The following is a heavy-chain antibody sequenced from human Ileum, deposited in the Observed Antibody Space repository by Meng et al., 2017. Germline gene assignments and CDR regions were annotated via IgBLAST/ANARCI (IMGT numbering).Heavy chain of an antibody. J-gene: IGHJ4*02. CDR3: ARDYSGTSYRFFDY. CDR2: ISVYNGNT. CDR1: GYTFTSYG. D-gene: IGHD1-26*01. Sequence: QGHLVQAGAEVKKPGASVKGACKAFGYTFTSYGISWVRQAPGQGLEWMGGISVYNGNTNYAQKFQGRVTMTADTSTSTAYMELRSLRSDDTAVYYCARDYSGTSYRFFDYWGQGTLVTVSS. V-gene: IGHV1-18*01.